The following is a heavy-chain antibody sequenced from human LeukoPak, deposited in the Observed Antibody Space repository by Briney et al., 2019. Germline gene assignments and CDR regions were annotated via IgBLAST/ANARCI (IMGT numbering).Heavy chain of an antibody. Sequence: SETLSLTCTVSGGSISSYHWSWIQQPPGKGLEWIGYIYNSGATNYNPSLKSRVIISIDMSKKQFSLKLASVTAADTAVYYCARGYSSSSGRPDYWGQGALVTVSS. D-gene: IGHD6-6*01. CDR2: IYNSGAT. V-gene: IGHV4-4*08. J-gene: IGHJ4*02. CDR1: GGSISSYH. CDR3: ARGYSSSSGRPDY.